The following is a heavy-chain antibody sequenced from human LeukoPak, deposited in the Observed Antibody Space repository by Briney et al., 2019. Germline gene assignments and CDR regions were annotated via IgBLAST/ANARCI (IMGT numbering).Heavy chain of an antibody. CDR2: IYSGGST. CDR3: ASDRWDCSSTSCPNYYYYGMDV. Sequence: GGSLRLSCAASGFTVSSNYMSWVRQAPGKGLEWVSVIYSGGSTYYADSVKGRFTISRDNSKNTLYLQMNSLRAEDTAVYYCASDRWDCSSTSCPNYYYYGMDVWGQGTTVTVSS. V-gene: IGHV3-53*01. J-gene: IGHJ6*02. D-gene: IGHD2-2*01. CDR1: GFTVSSNY.